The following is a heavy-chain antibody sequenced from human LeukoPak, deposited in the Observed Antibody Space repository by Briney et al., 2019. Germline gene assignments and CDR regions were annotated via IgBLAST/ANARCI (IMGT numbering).Heavy chain of an antibody. D-gene: IGHD5-18*01. CDR3: ARGVDTAMILWSAFDI. CDR2: ISTSSSYI. Sequence: GGSLRLSCTASGFTFSHYSMDWVRQAPGKGLEWVSSISTSSSYIYYADSLKGRFTISRDNARNSLYPQMNSLRAEDTAVYYCARGVDTAMILWSAFDIWGQGTMVTVSS. V-gene: IGHV3-21*01. CDR1: GFTFSHYS. J-gene: IGHJ3*02.